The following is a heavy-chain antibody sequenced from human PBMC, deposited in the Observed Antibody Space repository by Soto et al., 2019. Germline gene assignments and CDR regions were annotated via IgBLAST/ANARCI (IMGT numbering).Heavy chain of an antibody. CDR3: ARDGSSDWLTWFDP. J-gene: IGHJ5*02. V-gene: IGHV1-46*01. CDR2: ISPSGGST. CDR1: GYTFTDYY. Sequence: QVQLVQSGAEVKKPGASVKVSYKASGYTFTDYYMHWVRQAPGQGLEWMGIISPSGGSTYAQKFQGRVTVTRDTSTSTVYMELSSLRSEDTAVYYCARDGSSDWLTWFDPWGQGTLVTVSS. D-gene: IGHD6-19*01.